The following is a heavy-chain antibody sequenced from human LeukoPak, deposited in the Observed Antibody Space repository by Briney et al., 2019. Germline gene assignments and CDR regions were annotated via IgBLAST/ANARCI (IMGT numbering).Heavy chain of an antibody. D-gene: IGHD3-22*01. V-gene: IGHV4-38-2*02. CDR2: IHHSGNT. Sequence: SETLSLTCTVSGHSISSGYHWGWIRQPPGKGLAWIGTIHHSGNTYFNSSVQSRVTISVDTSKNQFSLKLSSVTAADTAVYFCARGPYSYDSSGAFDIWGQGTMVTVSS. J-gene: IGHJ3*02. CDR1: GHSISSGYH. CDR3: ARGPYSYDSSGAFDI.